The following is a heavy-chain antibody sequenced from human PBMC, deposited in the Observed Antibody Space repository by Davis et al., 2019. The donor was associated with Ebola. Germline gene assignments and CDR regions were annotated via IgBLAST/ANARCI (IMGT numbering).Heavy chain of an antibody. D-gene: IGHD3-3*01. J-gene: IGHJ5*02. CDR2: INHSGST. CDR1: GGSFSGYY. Sequence: PSETLSLTCAVYGGSFSGYYWSWIRQPPGKGLEWIGEINHSGSTNYNPSLKSRVTISVDTSKNQFSLKLSSVTAADTAVYYCARAGRFLEWLWGRTGFDPWGQGTLVTVSS. CDR3: ARAGRFLEWLWGRTGFDP. V-gene: IGHV4-34*01.